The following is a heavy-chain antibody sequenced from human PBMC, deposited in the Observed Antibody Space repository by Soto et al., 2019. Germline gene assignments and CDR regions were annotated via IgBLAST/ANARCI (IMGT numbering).Heavy chain of an antibody. Sequence: GGSLRLSCAASGFAFSSYWMHWVRQAPGKGLVWVSRINSDGSDTGYADSVKGRFIISRDNAKSTLFLQMHNLRAEDTALYYCARDPTTGLDYWGQGTLVTVSS. CDR3: ARDPTTGLDY. D-gene: IGHD1-1*01. CDR2: INSDGSDT. J-gene: IGHJ4*02. V-gene: IGHV3-74*01. CDR1: GFAFSSYW.